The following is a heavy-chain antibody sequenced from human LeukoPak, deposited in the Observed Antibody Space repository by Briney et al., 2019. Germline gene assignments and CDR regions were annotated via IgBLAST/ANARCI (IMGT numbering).Heavy chain of an antibody. D-gene: IGHD1-26*01. V-gene: IGHV3-30*18. Sequence: GRSLRLSCAASGFTFSSYGIHWVRQAPGKGLEWVAVISYDGSNKYYADSVKGRFTISRDNSKNTLYLQMNSLRAEDTAVYYCAKDLRVWGATAPFDYWGQGTLVTVSS. CDR3: AKDLRVWGATAPFDY. CDR2: ISYDGSNK. J-gene: IGHJ4*02. CDR1: GFTFSSYG.